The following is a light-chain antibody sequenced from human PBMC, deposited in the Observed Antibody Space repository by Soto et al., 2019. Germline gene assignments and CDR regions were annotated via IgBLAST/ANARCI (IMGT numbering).Light chain of an antibody. J-gene: IGLJ2*01. CDR1: SSDVGGYNY. Sequence: QSALTQPASVSGSPEHSITISCTGTSSDVGGYNYVSWYQQHPGKAPKLMIYDVSDQPSGVSNRFSGSKSGNTAALTISGLQAEDEADYYCSSYTSRSTLVVFGGGTQLPVL. CDR2: DVS. V-gene: IGLV2-14*03. CDR3: SSYTSRSTLVV.